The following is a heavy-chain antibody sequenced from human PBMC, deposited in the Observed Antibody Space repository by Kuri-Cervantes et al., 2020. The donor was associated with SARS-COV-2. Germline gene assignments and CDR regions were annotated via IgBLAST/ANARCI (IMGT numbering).Heavy chain of an antibody. V-gene: IGHV3-30-3*01. D-gene: IGHD1-26*01. CDR2: ISYDGTNK. Sequence: GESLKISYAASGFTFSRYAMHWVRQAPGKGLEWVAVISYDGTNKDYTASGKGRFTISRDNSQNTLYLQMKSLRTEDTAVYYCARASGSSLHYGMDVWGQGTTVTVSS. CDR3: ARASGSSLHYGMDV. CDR1: GFTFSRYA. J-gene: IGHJ6*02.